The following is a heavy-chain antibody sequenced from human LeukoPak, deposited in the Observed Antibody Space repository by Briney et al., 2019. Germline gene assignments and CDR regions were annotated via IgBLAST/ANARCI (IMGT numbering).Heavy chain of an antibody. V-gene: IGHV4-38-2*02. Sequence: SETLSLTCTVSGYSISSGYYWGWIRQPPGKGLEWIGSIYHSGSTYYNPSLKSRVTISVDTSKNQFSLELSSVTAADTAVYYCASPRLRFLEWLLYGGYYMDVWGKGTTVTVSS. CDR2: IYHSGST. J-gene: IGHJ6*03. CDR3: ASPRLRFLEWLLYGGYYMDV. CDR1: GYSISSGYY. D-gene: IGHD3-3*01.